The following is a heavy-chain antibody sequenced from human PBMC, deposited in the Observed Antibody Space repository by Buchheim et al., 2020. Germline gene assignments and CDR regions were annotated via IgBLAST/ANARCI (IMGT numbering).Heavy chain of an antibody. Sequence: EVQLVESGGGLVQPGGSLRLSCAASGFTFSSYWMSWVRQAPGKGLEWVANIKQDGSEKYYVDSVKGRFTISRDNAKTSLYLQMNSLRAEDTAVYYCARDPTIVVVVAATDYYYYYGMDVWGQGTT. D-gene: IGHD2-15*01. CDR3: ARDPTIVVVVAATDYYYYYGMDV. CDR1: GFTFSSYW. V-gene: IGHV3-7*01. J-gene: IGHJ6*02. CDR2: IKQDGSEK.